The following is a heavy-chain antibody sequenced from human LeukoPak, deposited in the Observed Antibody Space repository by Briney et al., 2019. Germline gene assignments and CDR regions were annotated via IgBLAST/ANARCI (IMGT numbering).Heavy chain of an antibody. D-gene: IGHD2-2*01. V-gene: IGHV4-59*01. J-gene: IGHJ3*02. CDR2: IYYSGST. Sequence: SETLSLTCTVSGGSISSYYWSWIRQPPGKGLEWIGYIYYSGSTNYNPSLKSRVTISVDTSKNQLPLKLSSVTAADTAVYYCARERDIVVGDAFDIWGQGTMVTVSS. CDR1: GGSISSYY. CDR3: ARERDIVVGDAFDI.